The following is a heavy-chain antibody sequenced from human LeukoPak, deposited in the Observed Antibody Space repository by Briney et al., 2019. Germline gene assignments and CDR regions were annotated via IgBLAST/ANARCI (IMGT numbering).Heavy chain of an antibody. CDR3: ARDRAMYSRELVGYYYYYMDA. CDR2: IYTSGST. Sequence: SETLSLTCTVSGGSISSGSYYWSWIRQPAGKGLEWIGRIYTSGSTNYNPSLKSRVTISVDTSKNQFSLKLSSVTAADTAVYYCARDRAMYSRELVGYYYYYMDAWGKGTTVTVSS. D-gene: IGHD6-13*01. J-gene: IGHJ6*03. V-gene: IGHV4-61*02. CDR1: GGSISSGSYY.